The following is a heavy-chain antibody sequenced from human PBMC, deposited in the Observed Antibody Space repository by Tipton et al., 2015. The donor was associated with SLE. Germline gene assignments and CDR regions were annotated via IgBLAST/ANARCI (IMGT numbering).Heavy chain of an antibody. J-gene: IGHJ4*02. Sequence: SLRLSCAASGFTFNNYWMTWVRQAPGKGLEWVANIKEDGSENSYVDSVKGRFTISRDNAKNSLYLQMNNLRAEDTAVYYCATRQGSGWYQSFDYWGQGTLVTVSS. D-gene: IGHD6-19*01. V-gene: IGHV3-7*01. CDR2: IKEDGSEN. CDR3: ATRQGSGWYQSFDY. CDR1: GFTFNNYW.